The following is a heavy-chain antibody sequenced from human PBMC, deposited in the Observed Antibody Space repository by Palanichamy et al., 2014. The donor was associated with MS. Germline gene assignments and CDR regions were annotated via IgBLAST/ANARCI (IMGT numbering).Heavy chain of an antibody. J-gene: IGHJ4*02. CDR1: GFNFKDNY. V-gene: IGHV3-53*04. CDR3: ARLPLADYNYFDY. Sequence: EVHLVESGGGLVQPGGSLRLSCAASGFNFKDNYMNWVRQAPGKGLEWVSLINRDGRTFYADFVKGRFTISRHNSRNMVYLQMNSLTTEDTAVYYCARLPLADYNYFDYWGQGTLVTVSS. CDR2: INRDGRT. D-gene: IGHD4-11*01.